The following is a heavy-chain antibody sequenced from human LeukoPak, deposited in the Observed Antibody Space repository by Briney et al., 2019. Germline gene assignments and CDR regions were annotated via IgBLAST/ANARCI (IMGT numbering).Heavy chain of an antibody. D-gene: IGHD1-7*01. CDR2: TYYRSKWYN. Sequence: SQTLSLTCAISGDSVSSNSAAWNWIRQSPSRGLEWLGRTYYRSKWYNDYAVSVKSRITINPDTSKNQFSLQLNSVTPEDTAVYYCARLTGTTGDDYYYYMDVWGKGTTVTVSS. CDR1: GDSVSSNSAA. CDR3: ARLTGTTGDDYYYYMDV. J-gene: IGHJ6*03. V-gene: IGHV6-1*01.